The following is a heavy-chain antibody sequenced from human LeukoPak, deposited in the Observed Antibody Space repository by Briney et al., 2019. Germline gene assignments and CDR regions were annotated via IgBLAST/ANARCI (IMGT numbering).Heavy chain of an antibody. V-gene: IGHV1-2*02. CDR3: ARGGVCSSTSCYNFDY. CDR2: INPNSGGT. J-gene: IGHJ4*02. CDR1: GYTFTGYY. Sequence: ASVKVSCKASGYTFTGYYMHWVRQALGQGLGWVGWINPNSGGTNYAQKFQGRVTMTRDTSISTAYMELSRLRSDDTAVYYCARGGVCSSTSCYNFDYWGQGTLVTVSS. D-gene: IGHD2-2*01.